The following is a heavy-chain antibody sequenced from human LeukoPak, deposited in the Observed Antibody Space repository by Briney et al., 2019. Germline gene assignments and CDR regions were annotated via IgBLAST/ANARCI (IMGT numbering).Heavy chain of an antibody. CDR2: INDSGST. CDR1: GGSFSGYY. Sequence: ETSETLSLTCAVYGGSFSGYYWSWIRQPPGKGLEWIGEINDSGSTHYNTSLNSRVTISVDTSKNQIYLKLSSVTAADTAIYYCARGVSHRNFDWLFYWGQGTLVTVSS. CDR3: ARGVSHRNFDWLFY. J-gene: IGHJ4*02. D-gene: IGHD3-9*01. V-gene: IGHV4-34*01.